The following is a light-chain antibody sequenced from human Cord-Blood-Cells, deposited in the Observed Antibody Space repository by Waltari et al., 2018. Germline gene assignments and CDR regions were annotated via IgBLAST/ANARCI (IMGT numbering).Light chain of an antibody. V-gene: IGLV7-46*01. J-gene: IGLJ2*01. CDR3: LLPYSGARV. Sequence: QAVVTQEPSLTVSPGGTVTLTCGPSTGAVTSGHYPYCFQQKPGQAPRTRFSHTSNKPAWTPARFSGSSLGGKAALTLSGAQREDEAEYYCLLPYSGARVFGGGTKLTFL. CDR1: TGAVTSGHY. CDR2: HTS.